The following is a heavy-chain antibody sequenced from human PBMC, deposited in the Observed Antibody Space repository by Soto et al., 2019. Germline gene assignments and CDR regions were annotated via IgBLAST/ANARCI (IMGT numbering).Heavy chain of an antibody. CDR2: INSGGST. J-gene: IGHJ4*02. Sequence: PGGSLRLSCAASGFTVSSNYMSWVRQAPGKGLEWVSFINSGGSTYYADSVKGRFTISRDNSKNTLYLQMNSLRAEDTAVYYCASPFLYASGKGWGQGTLVTVSS. V-gene: IGHV3-66*01. CDR3: ASPFLYASGKG. CDR1: GFTVSSNY. D-gene: IGHD2-8*01.